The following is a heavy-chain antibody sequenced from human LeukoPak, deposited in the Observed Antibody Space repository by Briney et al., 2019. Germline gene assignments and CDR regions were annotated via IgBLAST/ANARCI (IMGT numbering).Heavy chain of an antibody. Sequence: GASVKVSCKASGYTFTGYHMHWVRQAPGQVLEWMGWINPNSCGTNYAQKFQGRVTMTRDTYISTAYMELSRLRSDDTAVYYCARRPRGGAVWFDPWGQGTLVTVSS. J-gene: IGHJ5*02. D-gene: IGHD3-10*01. CDR2: INPNSCGT. V-gene: IGHV1-2*02. CDR1: GYTFTGYH. CDR3: ARRPRGGAVWFDP.